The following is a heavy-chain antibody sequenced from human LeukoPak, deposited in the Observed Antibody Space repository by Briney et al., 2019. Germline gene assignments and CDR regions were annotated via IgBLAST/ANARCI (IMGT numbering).Heavy chain of an antibody. CDR1: GYTFTSYG. V-gene: IGHV7-4-1*02. D-gene: IGHD3-16*02. J-gene: IGHJ4*02. CDR2: IHPSTGNP. Sequence: ASVKVSCKASGYTFTSYGISWVRQAPGQGLEWMGWIHPSTGNPTYAQDFTGRFVFSLDTSVSTTYLQISSLKAEDTAVYYCARAYQRLGQLSLPDYWGQGTLVTVSS. CDR3: ARAYQRLGQLSLPDY.